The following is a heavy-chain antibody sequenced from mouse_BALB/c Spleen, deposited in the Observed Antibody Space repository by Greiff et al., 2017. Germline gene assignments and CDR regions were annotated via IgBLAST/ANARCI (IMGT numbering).Heavy chain of an antibody. CDR1: GFNIKDTY. D-gene: IGHD2-14*01. CDR2: IDPANGNT. V-gene: IGHV14-3*02. CDR3: ARLNYRYDVPFAD. Sequence: VQLQQSGAELVKPGASVKLSCTASGFNIKDTYMHWVKQRPEQGLEWIGRIDPANGNTKYDPKFQGKATITADTSSNTAYLQLSSLTSEDTAVYYCARLNYRYDVPFADWGKGALVNVSA. J-gene: IGHJ3*01.